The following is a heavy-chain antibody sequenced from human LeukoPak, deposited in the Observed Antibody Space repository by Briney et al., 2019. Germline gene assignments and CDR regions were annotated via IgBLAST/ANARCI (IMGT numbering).Heavy chain of an antibody. D-gene: IGHD5-18*01. J-gene: IGHJ6*03. Sequence: SETLSLTCTVSGGSISSSSYYWGWIRQPPGKGLEWIGYIYYSGSTNYNPSLKSRVTISVDTSKNQFSLKLSSVTAADTAVYYCARVSPPGYSYGFLYYYYMDVWGKGTTVTVSS. V-gene: IGHV4-61*05. CDR2: IYYSGST. CDR1: GGSISSSSYY. CDR3: ARVSPPGYSYGFLYYYYMDV.